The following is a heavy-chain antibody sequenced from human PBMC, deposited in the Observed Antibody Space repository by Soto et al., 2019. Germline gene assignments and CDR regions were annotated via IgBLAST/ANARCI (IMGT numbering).Heavy chain of an antibody. Sequence: SETLSLPGSVSGSSVRSNNWWTWVRQPPGRGLEWIGEVHHSGGTNYSPSLKSRVTISLDKSRNQFSLKLNSVTAADTAVYYCASRVASRPYWGPGTLVTFSS. J-gene: IGHJ4*02. CDR1: GSSVRSNNW. CDR2: VHHSGGT. V-gene: IGHV4-4*02. CDR3: ASRVASRPY. D-gene: IGHD6-6*01.